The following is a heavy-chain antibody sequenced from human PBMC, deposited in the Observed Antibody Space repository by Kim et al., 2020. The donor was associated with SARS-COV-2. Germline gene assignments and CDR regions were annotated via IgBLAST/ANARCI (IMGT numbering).Heavy chain of an antibody. CDR2: INHSGST. Sequence: SETLSLTCAVYGGSFSGYYWSWIRQPPGKGLEWIGEINHSGSTNYNPSLKSRVTISVDTSKNQFSLKLSSVTAADTAVYYCARGLTLSDSGYKFFANWF. CDR1: GGSFSGYY. D-gene: IGHD5-12*01. V-gene: IGHV4-34*01. J-gene: IGHJ5*01. CDR3: ARGLTLSDSGYKFFANWF.